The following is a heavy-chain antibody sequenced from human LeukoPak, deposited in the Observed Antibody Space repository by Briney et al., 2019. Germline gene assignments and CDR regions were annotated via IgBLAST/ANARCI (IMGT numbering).Heavy chain of an antibody. D-gene: IGHD4-11*01. CDR1: GFTFSNYA. CDR3: AKYISDSVDDALDL. V-gene: IGHV3-23*01. CDR2: ISDGGAST. Sequence: PGGSLRLSCAASGFTFSNYAMSWVRQTPGKGLEWVSGISDGGASTYNADPVDGRFSISRDNSKATLSLEMESLRADDTAVYYCAKYISDSVDDALDLWGQGTMVIVS. J-gene: IGHJ3*01.